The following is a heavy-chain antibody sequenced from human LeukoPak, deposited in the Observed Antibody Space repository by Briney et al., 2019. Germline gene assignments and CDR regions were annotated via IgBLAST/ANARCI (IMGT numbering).Heavy chain of an antibody. CDR3: VRGLTGAH. J-gene: IGHJ4*02. V-gene: IGHV3-7*03. CDR2: IKEDGSEK. CDR1: GFTFSTYW. D-gene: IGHD1-14*01. Sequence: PGGSLRLSCEASGFTFSTYWMTWVRQTPGKGLEWVANIKEDGSEKHYVDSVKGRFTTSRDNAKNSLYLQMNSLRAEDTAVYYCVRGLTGAHWGQGTLLTVSS.